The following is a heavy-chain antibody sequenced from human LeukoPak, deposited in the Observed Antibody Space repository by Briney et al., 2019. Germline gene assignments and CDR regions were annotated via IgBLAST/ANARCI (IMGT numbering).Heavy chain of an antibody. CDR1: GFTFNSYG. D-gene: IGHD6-6*01. CDR2: IRNDGSNK. Sequence: GGSLRLSCAASGFTFNSYGMHWVRQAPGKGLEWVAFIRNDGSNKYYADSVKGRFTISRDNSKNMLYLQMNSLRVEDTAVYYCAKDGFRRSSGDYWGQGNLVTVSS. J-gene: IGHJ4*02. V-gene: IGHV3-30*02. CDR3: AKDGFRRSSGDY.